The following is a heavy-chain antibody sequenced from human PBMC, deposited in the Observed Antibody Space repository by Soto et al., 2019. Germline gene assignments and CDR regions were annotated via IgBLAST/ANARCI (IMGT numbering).Heavy chain of an antibody. D-gene: IGHD3-22*01. CDR2: IYYSGST. Sequence: PSETLPLTWTVAGGSIISVDYCWTRHSKPPGKGLEWIGYIYYSGSTYYNPSLKSRVTISVDTSNNQFSLKLSSVTAADTAVYYCARTSYDSSTYYLDYWGQGTLVTVSS. CDR1: GGSIISVDYC. V-gene: IGHV4-30-4*01. CDR3: ARTSYDSSTYYLDY. J-gene: IGHJ4*02.